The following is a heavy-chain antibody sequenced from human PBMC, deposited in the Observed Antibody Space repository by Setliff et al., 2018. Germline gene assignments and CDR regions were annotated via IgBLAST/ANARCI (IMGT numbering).Heavy chain of an antibody. J-gene: IGHJ5*02. Sequence: ASVKVSCKASGYTFSSYSMHWVRQAPGQRLEWMGWINAGNGNTKYSQKFQGRVTITRDTSANTAYMELSSLRSEDTAVYYCARDTYIGDFWSGYYIQGQFDPWGQGTLVTVSS. CDR2: INAGNGNT. CDR1: GYTFSSYS. V-gene: IGHV1-3*01. D-gene: IGHD3-3*01. CDR3: ARDTYIGDFWSGYYIQGQFDP.